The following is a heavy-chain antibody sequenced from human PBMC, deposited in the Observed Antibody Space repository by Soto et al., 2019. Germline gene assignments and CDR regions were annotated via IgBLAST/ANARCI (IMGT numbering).Heavy chain of an antibody. J-gene: IGHJ6*02. Sequence: QVQLVQSGAEVKKPGSSVKVSCKASGGTFSSYAISWVRQAPGQGLEWMGGIIPIFGTADYAQKFQGRVTFTADEATSTAYMERSSLRSEDTAVYYCASHSSLRGYCISTSCYGYYYGMDVWGQGTTVTVSS. CDR2: IIPIFGTA. CDR1: GGTFSSYA. CDR3: ASHSSLRGYCISTSCYGYYYGMDV. D-gene: IGHD2-2*01. V-gene: IGHV1-69*12.